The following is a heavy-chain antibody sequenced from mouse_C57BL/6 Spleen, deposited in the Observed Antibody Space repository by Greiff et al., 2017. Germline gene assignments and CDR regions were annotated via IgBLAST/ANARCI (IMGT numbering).Heavy chain of an antibody. J-gene: IGHJ3*01. CDR3: ARECYYGYGAWFAY. CDR1: GYTFTSSW. D-gene: IGHD2-2*01. CDR2: INPRNGDT. Sequence: VQLQQSGPELVKPGASVKLSCKASGYTFTSSWMNWVKQRPGQGLEWIGNINPRNGDTNYNEKFKGKATLTADKSSSTAYMQLSSLTSEDSAVYVCARECYYGYGAWFAYWGQGTLVTVSA. V-gene: IGHV1-53*01.